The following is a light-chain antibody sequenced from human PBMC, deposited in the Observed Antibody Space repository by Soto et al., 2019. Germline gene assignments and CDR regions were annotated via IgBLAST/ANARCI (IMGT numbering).Light chain of an antibody. CDR2: DAS. J-gene: IGKJ5*01. Sequence: ILVTQSTGTLSLSLGERATLSCRTSQSVTNYLGWYQQKPGQAPRLLIYDASNRATGIPARFSGSGSGTDFTLTISSLEPEDFAVYYCQQCYNWPQWTFGQGTRLEIK. CDR3: QQCYNWPQWT. V-gene: IGKV3-11*01. CDR1: QSVTNY.